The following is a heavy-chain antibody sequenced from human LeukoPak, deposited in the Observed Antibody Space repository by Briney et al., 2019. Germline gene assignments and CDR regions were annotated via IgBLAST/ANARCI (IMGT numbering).Heavy chain of an antibody. Sequence: GGSLRLSCAASGFTCGPYTMNWVRQAPGKGLEWVSYISSSSDTIYYADSVKGRFTISRDNAKNSLYLQMNSLRAEDTAVYYCASGMRVGPNIWGQGTLVTVSS. CDR3: ASGMRVGPNI. CDR1: GFTCGPYT. V-gene: IGHV3-48*04. J-gene: IGHJ4*02. D-gene: IGHD1-26*01. CDR2: ISSSSDTI.